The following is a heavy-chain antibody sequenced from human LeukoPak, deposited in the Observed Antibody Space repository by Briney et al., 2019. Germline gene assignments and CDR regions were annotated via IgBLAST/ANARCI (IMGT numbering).Heavy chain of an antibody. CDR2: TFPADSDT. Sequence: GESLKISWQGSGYSFRTSWNGWVRQMPGKGLEWMGITFPADSDTRYSPSFQGQVTISADRSISTAYLQWGSLKASDTAMYYCARCGYSSYGTDVWGQGTTVTVSS. D-gene: IGHD5-18*01. CDR3: ARCGYSSYGTDV. CDR1: GYSFRTSW. J-gene: IGHJ6*02. V-gene: IGHV5-51*01.